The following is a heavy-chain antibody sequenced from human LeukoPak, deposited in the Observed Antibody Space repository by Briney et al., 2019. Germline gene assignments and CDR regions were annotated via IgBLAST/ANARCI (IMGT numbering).Heavy chain of an antibody. V-gene: IGHV3-23*01. Sequence: GGSLRLSCAASGFSFSIYAMNWVRQAPGKGLEWVSVISDSGGSTNYADSVKGRFTISRDNSKNTLYLQMNSLRAEDTAVYYCAELGITMIGGVWGKGTTVTISS. CDR3: AELGITMIGGV. CDR2: ISDSGGST. J-gene: IGHJ6*04. CDR1: GFSFSIYA. D-gene: IGHD3-10*02.